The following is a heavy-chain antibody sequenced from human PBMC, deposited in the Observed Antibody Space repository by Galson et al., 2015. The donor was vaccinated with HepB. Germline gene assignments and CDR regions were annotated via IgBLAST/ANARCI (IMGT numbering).Heavy chain of an antibody. CDR1: AFTFSSYW. V-gene: IGHV3-7*03. CDR3: ARDCSGGSCYYY. D-gene: IGHD2-15*01. CDR2: IKQDGSEK. J-gene: IGHJ4*02. Sequence: SLRLSCAASAFTFSSYWMGWVRQAPGKGLEWVANIKQDGSEKYYVDSVKGRFTISRDNAKNSLYLQMNSLRAEDTAVYYCARDCSGGSCYYYWGQGTLVTVFS.